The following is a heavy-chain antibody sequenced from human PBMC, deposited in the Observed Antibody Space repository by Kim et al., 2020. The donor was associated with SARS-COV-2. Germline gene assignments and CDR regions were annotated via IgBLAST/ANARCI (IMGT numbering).Heavy chain of an antibody. Sequence: GGSLRLSCAASGFTFSSYAMSWVRQAPGKGLEWVSAISGSGGSTYYADSVKGRFTISRDNSKNTLYLQMNSLRAEDTAVYYCAKRRKAAAGNAGYYFDYWGQVALVTVSS. D-gene: IGHD6-13*01. V-gene: IGHV3-23*01. CDR2: ISGSGGST. J-gene: IGHJ4*02. CDR1: GFTFSSYA. CDR3: AKRRKAAAGNAGYYFDY.